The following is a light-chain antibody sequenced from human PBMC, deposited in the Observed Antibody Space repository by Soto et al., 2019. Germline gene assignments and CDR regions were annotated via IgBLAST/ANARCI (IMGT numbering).Light chain of an antibody. CDR1: MRDVGAYNL. CDR2: EVR. Sequence: QSVLTQPASVSGSAGQSITISCSGTMRDVGAYNLVSWCQQHPGTAPKLIIYEVRNRPSGISSRFSGPRSGNTASLTISGLQSEDEGDYYCSAYTARSTLVFGGGTK. CDR3: SAYTARSTLV. J-gene: IGLJ3*02. V-gene: IGLV2-14*01.